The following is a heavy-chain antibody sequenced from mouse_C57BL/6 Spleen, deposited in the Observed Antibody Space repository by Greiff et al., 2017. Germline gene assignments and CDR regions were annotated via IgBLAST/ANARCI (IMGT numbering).Heavy chain of an antibody. J-gene: IGHJ4*01. Sequence: QVQLQQPGAELVKPGASVKMSCKASGYTFTSYWITWVKQRPGQGLEWIGDIYPGSGSTNYNKKFKSKATLTVDTSSSTAYMQLSSLTSEDSAVYYCASPSYDSNYDAMDYWGQGTSVTVSS. V-gene: IGHV1-55*01. CDR2: IYPGSGST. CDR1: GYTFTSYW. CDR3: ASPSYDSNYDAMDY. D-gene: IGHD2-5*01.